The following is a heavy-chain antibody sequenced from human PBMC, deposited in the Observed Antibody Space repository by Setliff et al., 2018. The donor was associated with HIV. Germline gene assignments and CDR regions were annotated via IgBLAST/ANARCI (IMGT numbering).Heavy chain of an antibody. J-gene: IGHJ4*02. V-gene: IGHV1-3*01. Sequence: ASVKVSCKASGYTFTSYAMNWVRQAPGQGLEWMGWINAGNGNTKYSQKFQGRVTITRDTSASTAYMELSSLRSEDTAVYYCARDRITMVRGVISGGFDYWGQGTLVTVSS. CDR2: INAGNGNT. CDR3: ARDRITMVRGVISGGFDY. D-gene: IGHD3-10*01. CDR1: GYTFTSYA.